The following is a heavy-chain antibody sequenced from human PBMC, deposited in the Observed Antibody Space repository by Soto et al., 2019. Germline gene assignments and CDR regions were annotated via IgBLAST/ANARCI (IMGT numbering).Heavy chain of an antibody. Sequence: QITLNESGPTVVKPAETLTLTCTFSGFSLTTSGVGVGWIRQSPEKAPEWFASINWVDDKRYSASLKSRLTITKDTSKNHVVRTMAGVDPADTATYYCADRILHTVFGLVTTTEIYFDLWCQGTPVVVSS. V-gene: IGHV2-5*02. CDR1: GFSLTTSGVG. CDR3: ADRILHTVFGLVTTTEIYFDL. D-gene: IGHD3-3*01. J-gene: IGHJ4*02. CDR2: INWVDDK.